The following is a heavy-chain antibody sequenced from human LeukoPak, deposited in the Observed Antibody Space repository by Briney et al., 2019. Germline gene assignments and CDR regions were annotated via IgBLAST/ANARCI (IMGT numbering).Heavy chain of an antibody. CDR2: IYYSGST. CDR1: GGSISSYY. J-gene: IGHJ1*01. V-gene: IGHV4-59*01. CDR3: ARDTSSFQH. Sequence: SETLSLTCTVSGGSISSYYWSWIRQPPGKALEWIGYIYYSGSTSYNPSLRSRVTISVDTSKNQFSLRLSSVTAADTAVYYCARDTSSFQHWGQGTLVTVSS.